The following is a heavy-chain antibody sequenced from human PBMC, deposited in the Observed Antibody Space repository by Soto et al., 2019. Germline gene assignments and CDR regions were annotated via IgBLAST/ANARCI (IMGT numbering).Heavy chain of an antibody. CDR1: GGSFSGYY. V-gene: IGHV4-34*01. CDR3: ARGGVGSYNN. J-gene: IGHJ4*02. D-gene: IGHD2-15*01. Sequence: QVQLQQWGAGLLKPSETLSLTCAVYGGSFSGYYWSWIRQPPGKGLEWIGEINHSGSTNYNPSLKSRVTISVDTSKNQFSLKLSSVTAADTAVYYCARGGVGSYNNWGQGTLVTVSS. CDR2: INHSGST.